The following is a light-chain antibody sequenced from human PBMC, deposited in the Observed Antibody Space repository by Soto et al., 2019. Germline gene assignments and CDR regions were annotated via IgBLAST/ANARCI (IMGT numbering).Light chain of an antibody. Sequence: IVMTQSPATLSVSPGERATLSCRASQSVSSNLAWYQQKPGRAPSLLIYGASTGATGIPARFSGSGSGTDFTLTISDLQSEDFAVYYCQQYNNWPPYTFGQGTKVDIK. CDR2: GAS. CDR1: QSVSSN. V-gene: IGKV3-15*01. J-gene: IGKJ2*01. CDR3: QQYNNWPPYT.